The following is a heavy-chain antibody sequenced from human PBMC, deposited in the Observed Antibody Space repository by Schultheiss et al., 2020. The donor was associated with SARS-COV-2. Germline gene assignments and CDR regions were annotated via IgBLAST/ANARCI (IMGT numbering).Heavy chain of an antibody. J-gene: IGHJ4*02. CDR1: GFTFSSYA. V-gene: IGHV3-30-3*01. CDR2: ISYDGSNK. D-gene: IGHD2-21*01. CDR3: ARGGYCGGERFCYFDY. Sequence: GGSLRLSCAASGFTFSSYAMHWVRQAPGKGLEWVAVISYDGSNKYYADSVKGRFTISRDNSKNTLYLQMNSLRAEDTAVYYCARGGYCGGERFCYFDYWVQGTLVTVSS.